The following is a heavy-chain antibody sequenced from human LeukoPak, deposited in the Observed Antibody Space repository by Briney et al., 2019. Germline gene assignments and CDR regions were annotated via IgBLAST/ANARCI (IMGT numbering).Heavy chain of an antibody. J-gene: IGHJ4*02. CDR1: GFTFSSYW. CDR3: AISTVARQDFDY. D-gene: IGHD6-6*01. Sequence: LTGGSLRLSCAASGFTFSSYWMSWVRQVPEKGLEWVANMNPDGSQKYYVDSVKGRFTISRDNAKNSLYLHMNSLRAEDTAVYYCAISTVARQDFDYWGQGTLVTVSS. CDR2: MNPDGSQK. V-gene: IGHV3-7*05.